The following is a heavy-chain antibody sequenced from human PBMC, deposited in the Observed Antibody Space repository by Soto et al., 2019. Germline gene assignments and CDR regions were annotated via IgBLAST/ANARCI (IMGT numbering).Heavy chain of an antibody. CDR1: GGSISSGGYY. Sequence: SETLSLTCTVSGGSISSGGYYWSWIRQHPGKGLEWIGYIYYSGSTYYNPSLKSRVTISVDTSKNQFSLKLSSVTAADTAVYYCARAQYSSSWYKTDYWGQGTLVTAPQ. J-gene: IGHJ4*02. CDR2: IYYSGST. V-gene: IGHV4-31*03. D-gene: IGHD6-13*01. CDR3: ARAQYSSSWYKTDY.